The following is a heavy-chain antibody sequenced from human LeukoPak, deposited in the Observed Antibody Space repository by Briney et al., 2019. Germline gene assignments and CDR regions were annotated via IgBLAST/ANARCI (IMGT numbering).Heavy chain of an antibody. J-gene: IGHJ4*02. CDR1: EFPFTRAW. V-gene: IGHV3-74*01. D-gene: IGHD1-14*01. CDR2: INSDGSTT. CDR3: ARGSAVTGVH. Sequence: GGSLRLSCAVSEFPFTRAWMTWVRQAPGKGLVWISRINSDGSTTNYADSVKGRFTISRDNAKNTLYLQMNSLRAEDTAMYYCARGSAVTGVHWGQGTLVTVSS.